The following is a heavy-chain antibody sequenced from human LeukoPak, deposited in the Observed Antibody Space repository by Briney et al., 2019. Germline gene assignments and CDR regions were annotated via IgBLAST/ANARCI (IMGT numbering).Heavy chain of an antibody. CDR2: IRYDGSNK. D-gene: IGHD2-2*01. CDR1: GFTFSSYG. V-gene: IGHV3-30*02. CDR3: AKDSPSPYQLLKSWFDP. J-gene: IGHJ5*02. Sequence: GGSLRLSCAASGFTFSSYGTHWVRQAPGKGLEWVAFIRYDGSNKYYADSVKGRFTISRDNSKNTLYLQMNSLRAEDTAVYYCAKDSPSPYQLLKSWFDPWGQGTLVTVSS.